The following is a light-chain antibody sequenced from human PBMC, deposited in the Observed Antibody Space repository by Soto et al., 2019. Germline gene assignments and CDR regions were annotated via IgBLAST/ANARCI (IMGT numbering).Light chain of an antibody. V-gene: IGKV1-12*01. CDR3: QQANSFPWT. CDR1: QVVRSG. J-gene: IGKJ1*01. CDR2: AAS. Sequence: DIKMTQSPSSVSPSVGARVPIICRPGQVVRSGLAWYQQKPGKAPKLLIYAASSLQSGVPSRFSGSGSGTDFTLTISSLQPEDFATYYCQQANSFPWTFGQGTKVEIK.